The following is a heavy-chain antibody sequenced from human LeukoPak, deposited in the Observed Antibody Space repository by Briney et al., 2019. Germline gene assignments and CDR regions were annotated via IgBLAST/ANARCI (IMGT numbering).Heavy chain of an antibody. Sequence: PGGSLRLSCAASGFTFSSYAMHWVRQAPGKGLEYVSAISSNGGSTYYANSVKGRFTISRDNSKNTLYLQMNSLRAEDTAVYYCANIVVVPAAIGYWGQGTLVTVSS. CDR3: ANIVVVPAAIGY. CDR2: ISSNGGST. D-gene: IGHD2-2*02. J-gene: IGHJ4*02. CDR1: GFTFSSYA. V-gene: IGHV3-64*01.